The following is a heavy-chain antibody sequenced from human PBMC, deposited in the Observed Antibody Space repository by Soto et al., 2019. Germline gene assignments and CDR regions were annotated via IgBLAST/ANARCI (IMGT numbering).Heavy chain of an antibody. J-gene: IGHJ1*01. D-gene: IGHD3-22*01. Sequence: GGSLRLSCAASGFTFSSYSMNWVRQAPGKGLEWVSYISSSSSTIYYADSVKGRFTISRDNAKNSLYLQMNSLRDEDTAVYYCARDRRMGYYDSSGYDPEYFQHWGQGTLVTVSS. CDR1: GFTFSSYS. V-gene: IGHV3-48*02. CDR3: ARDRRMGYYDSSGYDPEYFQH. CDR2: ISSSSSTI.